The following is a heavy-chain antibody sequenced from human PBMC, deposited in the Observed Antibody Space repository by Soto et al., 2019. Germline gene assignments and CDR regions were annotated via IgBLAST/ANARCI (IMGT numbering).Heavy chain of an antibody. CDR1: GGSISSYY. CDR3: ARVVARVGYDREGWFDP. D-gene: IGHD5-12*01. CDR2: IYYSGST. Sequence: ETLSLTCTVSGGSISSYYWSWIRQPPGKGLEWIGYIYYSGSTNYNPSLKSRVTISVDTSKNQFSLKLSSVTAADTAVYYCARVVARVGYDREGWFDPWGQGTLVTVSS. J-gene: IGHJ5*02. V-gene: IGHV4-59*01.